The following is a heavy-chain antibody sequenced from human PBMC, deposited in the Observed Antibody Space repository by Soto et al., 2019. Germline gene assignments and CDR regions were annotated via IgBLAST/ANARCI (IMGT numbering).Heavy chain of an antibody. CDR1: GFTFDDYA. CDR3: AKDLYSNYGDAFDI. V-gene: IGHV3-9*01. Sequence: GGSMRLSCAASGFTFDDYAMHWVRQAPGKGLEWVSGISWNSDNIVYADSVKGRFTISRDNAKNSLYLQMNSLRAEDTALYYCAKDLYSNYGDAFDIWGQGTMVTVSS. J-gene: IGHJ3*02. CDR2: ISWNSDNI. D-gene: IGHD4-4*01.